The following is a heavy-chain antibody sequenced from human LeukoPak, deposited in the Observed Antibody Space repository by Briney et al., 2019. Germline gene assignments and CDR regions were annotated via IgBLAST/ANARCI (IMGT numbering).Heavy chain of an antibody. Sequence: GGSLRLSCTASGFTFGDYAMSWVRQAPGKGLEWVGFIRSKAYGGTTEYAASVKGRFTISRDDSKSIAYLQMNSLKTEDTAVYYCTRDGTDYVWGSYRPLGDYWGQGTLVTVSP. V-gene: IGHV3-49*04. CDR2: IRSKAYGGTT. J-gene: IGHJ4*02. CDR1: GFTFGDYA. CDR3: TRDGTDYVWGSYRPLGDY. D-gene: IGHD3-16*02.